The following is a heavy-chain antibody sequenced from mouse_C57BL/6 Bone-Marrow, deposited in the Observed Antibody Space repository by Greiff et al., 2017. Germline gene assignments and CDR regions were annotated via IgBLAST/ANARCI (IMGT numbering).Heavy chain of an antibody. V-gene: IGHV1-50*01. CDR1: GYTFTRYW. CDR2: IDPSDSYT. J-gene: IGHJ2*01. CDR3: AYVSYGYGY. Sequence: QVQLQQPGAELVKPGASVKLSCKASGYTFTRYWMQWVKQRPGQGLEWIGEIDPSDSYTNYNQKFKGKATLTVYTSSSTAYMQLSSLTSEDSAVYYCAYVSYGYGYWGQGTTLTVSS. D-gene: IGHD2-2*01.